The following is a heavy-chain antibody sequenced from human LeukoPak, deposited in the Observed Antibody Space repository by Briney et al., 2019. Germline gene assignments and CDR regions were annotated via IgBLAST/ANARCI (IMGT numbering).Heavy chain of an antibody. CDR1: GGSISSSSYY. Sequence: SETLSLTCTVSGGSISSSSYYWGWIRQPPGEGLEWIGSIYYSGSTYYNPSLKSRVTISVDTSKNQFSLKLSSVTAADTAVYYCARPVVVAANRYAFDIWGQGTMVTVSS. CDR3: ARPVVVAANRYAFDI. CDR2: IYYSGST. V-gene: IGHV4-39*01. D-gene: IGHD2-15*01. J-gene: IGHJ3*02.